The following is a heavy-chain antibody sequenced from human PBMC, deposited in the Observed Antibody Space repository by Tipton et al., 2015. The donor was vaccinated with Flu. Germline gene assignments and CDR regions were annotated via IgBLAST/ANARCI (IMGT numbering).Heavy chain of an antibody. CDR3: ARDLRGYSGYMGSDAFDM. J-gene: IGHJ3*02. Sequence: LRLSCTVSGGSITNYYWNWIRQPAGKGLEWIGRISASGSTVYNSSLESRVTLSRDTSKNHFSLRLGSVTAADTALYYCARDLRGYSGYMGSDAFDMWGQGIMVTVSS. V-gene: IGHV4-4*07. CDR1: GGSITNYY. D-gene: IGHD5-12*01. CDR2: ISASGST.